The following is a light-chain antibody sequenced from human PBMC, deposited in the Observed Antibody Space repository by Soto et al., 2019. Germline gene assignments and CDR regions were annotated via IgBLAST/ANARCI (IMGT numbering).Light chain of an antibody. J-gene: IGLJ2*01. CDR1: SSNIGAGYD. V-gene: IGLV1-40*01. CDR2: GNS. Sequence: QSVLTQPPSVSGAPGQRVTISCTGSSSNIGAGYDVHWYQQLPGTAPKLLIYGNSNRPSGVPDRFSGSKSGTSASLAITGLQAEDEADYYCQSYESSLSGSHVVFGGGTEVTVL. CDR3: QSYESSLSGSHVV.